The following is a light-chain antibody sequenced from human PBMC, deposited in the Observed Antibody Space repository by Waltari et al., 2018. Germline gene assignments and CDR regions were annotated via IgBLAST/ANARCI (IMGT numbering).Light chain of an antibody. CDR3: NSYSTSSTFV. Sequence: QSALTPPASVSGSPGQSIPLSCTGSNRDAGGFNFVSWYQQPPGKAPKLMIYDVSNRPSGVSNRFSGSKSGNTASLTISGLQPEDAADYYCNSYSTSSTFVFGTGTRVTVL. V-gene: IGLV2-14*01. J-gene: IGLJ1*01. CDR2: DVS. CDR1: NRDAGGFNF.